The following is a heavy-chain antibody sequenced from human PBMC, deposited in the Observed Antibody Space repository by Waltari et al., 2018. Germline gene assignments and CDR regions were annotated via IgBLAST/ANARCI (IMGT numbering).Heavy chain of an antibody. CDR2: TAYDESNK. CDR1: GLTFSCHA. D-gene: IGHD6-19*01. V-gene: IGHV3-30*01. CDR3: ARDPELWPTAIDY. Sequence: QVQLVESGGGVVQPGRSLILPCAAHGLTFSCHALHWVRQTPGKGLEWVAVTAYDESNKFYADSVKGRFTISRDNAKNTLYLQMNSLRPEDTAVYYCARDPELWPTAIDYWGQGTLVTVSS. J-gene: IGHJ4*02.